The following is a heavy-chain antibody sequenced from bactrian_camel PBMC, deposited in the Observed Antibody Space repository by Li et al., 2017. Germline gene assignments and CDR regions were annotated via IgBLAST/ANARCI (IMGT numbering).Heavy chain of an antibody. J-gene: IGHJ4*01. Sequence: VATIYLGNGTTNYADSVKGRFTISQDNAKNTVYLQMNSLKPEDTAMYYCAADFQRSWCDIETITSYNYWGQGTQVTVS. V-gene: IGHV3S40*01. CDR2: IYLGNGTT. D-gene: IGHD4*01. CDR3: AADFQRSWCDIETITSYNY.